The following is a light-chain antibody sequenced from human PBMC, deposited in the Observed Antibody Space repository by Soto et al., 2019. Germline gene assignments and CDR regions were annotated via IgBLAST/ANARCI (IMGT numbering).Light chain of an antibody. CDR3: SSYTTSNTRQIV. CDR2: DVS. CDR1: SSDVGGYNY. J-gene: IGLJ1*01. Sequence: QSVLTQPVSVSGSPGQSINISCTGTSSDVGGYNYVSWYQHHPGKAPKLIIYDVSNRPSGVSNPFSGSKSGNTASLTISGLQPEDDADYYCSSYTTSNTRQIVFGTGTKVTVL. V-gene: IGLV2-14*03.